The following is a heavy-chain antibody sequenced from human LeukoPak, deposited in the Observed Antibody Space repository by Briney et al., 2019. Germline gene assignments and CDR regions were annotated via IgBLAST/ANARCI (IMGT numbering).Heavy chain of an antibody. CDR2: INPSGGST. CDR3: AITPRGIAVDKIDHDY. V-gene: IGHV1-46*01. CDR1: GYTFTSYY. Sequence: VASVKVSCKASGYTFTSYYMHWVRQAPGQGLEWMGIINPSGGSTSYAQKFQGRVTMTRDTSTSTVYMELSSLRSEDTAVYYCAITPRGIAVDKIDHDYWGQGTLVTVSS. D-gene: IGHD6-19*01. J-gene: IGHJ4*02.